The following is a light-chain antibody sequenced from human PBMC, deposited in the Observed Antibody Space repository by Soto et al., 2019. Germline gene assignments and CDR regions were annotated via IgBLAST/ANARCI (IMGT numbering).Light chain of an antibody. CDR3: QQYDSSPRT. CDR2: AAS. J-gene: IGKJ1*01. CDR1: QSISSW. Sequence: DFQITQSPSSLSGSVGDRVTITCRASQSISSWLAWYQQKPGKAPKLLIYAASTLQSGVPSRYSGSGSGTDFTLTISSLQPEDFATYYCQQYDSSPRTFGQGTKVDNK. V-gene: IGKV1-39*01.